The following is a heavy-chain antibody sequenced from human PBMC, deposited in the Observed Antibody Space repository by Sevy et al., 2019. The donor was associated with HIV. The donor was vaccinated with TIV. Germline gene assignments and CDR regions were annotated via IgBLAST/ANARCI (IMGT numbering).Heavy chain of an antibody. D-gene: IGHD2-15*01. CDR1: GGSINNYY. CDR3: ARGTDCTGGTCPGSWFDP. CDR2: IYYSGPT. J-gene: IGHJ5*02. V-gene: IGHV4-59*01. Sequence: SETLSLTCTVSGGSINNYYWSWIRQPPGKGLEWIGDIYYSGPTNYNPSLKSRVTISVDTSKNQFSLKLSSVTAADTAVYYCARGTDCTGGTCPGSWFDPWGQGTLVTVSS.